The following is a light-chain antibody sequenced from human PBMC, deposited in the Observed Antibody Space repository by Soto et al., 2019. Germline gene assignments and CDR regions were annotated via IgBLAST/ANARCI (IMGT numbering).Light chain of an antibody. CDR1: QSLSSSY. V-gene: IGKV3-20*01. CDR3: QQYGNSPPT. Sequence: EIVLTQSPGTLSLSPGERATLSCRASQSLSSSYLAWYQQRPGQAPRLLIYGASSRATGIPERFSDSGSATDFTLTISRLEPEEFAVYHCQQYGNSPPTFGGGTKVEI. J-gene: IGKJ4*02. CDR2: GAS.